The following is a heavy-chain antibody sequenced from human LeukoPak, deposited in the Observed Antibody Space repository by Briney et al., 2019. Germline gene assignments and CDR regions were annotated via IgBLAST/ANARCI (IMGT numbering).Heavy chain of an antibody. CDR1: GFTFSSYV. V-gene: IGHV3-30*04. Sequence: GGSLRLSCAASGFTFSSYVMHWVRQAPGEGLEWVAIISYDGSNEYYADSVKGRFTISRDNSKNTLYLQMNSLRAEDTAVYYCATHLDQLLFSNWGQGTLVTVSS. CDR3: ATHLDQLLFSN. D-gene: IGHD2-2*01. J-gene: IGHJ4*02. CDR2: ISYDGSNE.